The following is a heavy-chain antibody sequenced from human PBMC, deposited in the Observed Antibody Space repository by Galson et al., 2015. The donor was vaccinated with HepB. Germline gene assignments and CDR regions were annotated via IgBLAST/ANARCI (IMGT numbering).Heavy chain of an antibody. CDR1: GYSFTSYW. D-gene: IGHD2-21*02. CDR3: ARHGGDYTPGVADYYGYIDI. Sequence: QSGAEVTKPGESLTISCKGSGYSFTSYWISWVRQMPGKGLEWMGRIDPSDSYTNYSPSFQGHVTISADKSISTAYLQWSSLKASDPAIYYCARHGGDYTPGVADYYGYIDIWGKGTTVSVSS. V-gene: IGHV5-10-1*01. CDR2: IDPSDSYT. J-gene: IGHJ6*03.